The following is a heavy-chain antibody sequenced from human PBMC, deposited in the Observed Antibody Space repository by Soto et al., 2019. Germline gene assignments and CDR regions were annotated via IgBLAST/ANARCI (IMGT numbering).Heavy chain of an antibody. J-gene: IGHJ6*02. V-gene: IGHV3-11*06. Sequence: QVQLVESGGGLVKPGGSLRLSCAASGFTFSDYYMSWIRQAPGKGLEWVSYISSSSSYTNYADSVKGRFTISRDNAKNSLYRQMNSLRAEDKAVYYCARGSTAMDLYYYYGMDVWGQGTTVTVSS. CDR2: ISSSSSYT. D-gene: IGHD5-18*01. CDR1: GFTFSDYY. CDR3: ARGSTAMDLYYYYGMDV.